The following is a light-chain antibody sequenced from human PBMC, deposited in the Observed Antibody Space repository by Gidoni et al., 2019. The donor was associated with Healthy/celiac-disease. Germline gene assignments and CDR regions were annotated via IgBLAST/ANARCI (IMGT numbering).Light chain of an antibody. Sequence: QSVLTQPPSVSGAPGPRVTTSCTGVSSNIGAGYGVHWYQQLPGTAPKLLIYGNSNRPSGVPDRFSGSKSGTSASLAITGLQAEDEADYYCQSYDSSLSAWVFGGGTKLTVL. V-gene: IGLV1-40*01. CDR2: GNS. CDR3: QSYDSSLSAWV. CDR1: SSNIGAGYG. J-gene: IGLJ3*02.